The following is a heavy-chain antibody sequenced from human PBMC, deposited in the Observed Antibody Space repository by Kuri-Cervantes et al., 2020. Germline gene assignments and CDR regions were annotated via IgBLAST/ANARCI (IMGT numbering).Heavy chain of an antibody. D-gene: IGHD2-15*01. CDR1: GGSISSSSYY. CDR3: ARGSYYYMDV. CDR2: IYYSGST. Sequence: SETLSLTCTVSGGSISSSSYYWGWIRQPPGKGLEWIGSIYYSGSTYYNPSLKSRVTISVDTSRNQFSLKLNSVTAADTAVFYCARGSYYYMDVWGKGTTVTVSS. J-gene: IGHJ6*03. V-gene: IGHV4-39*07.